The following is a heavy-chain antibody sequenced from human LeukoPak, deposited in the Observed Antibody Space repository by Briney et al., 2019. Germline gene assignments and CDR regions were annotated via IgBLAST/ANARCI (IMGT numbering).Heavy chain of an antibody. CDR2: VYSGGYT. Sequence: PGESLRLSCAASGFSVSNNYMSWVRQAPGKGLEWVSIVYSGGYTHYADSVKGRFTISRDNSKNTLYLQMNSLRAEDTAVYYCARDWELRLWGQGTLVTVSS. J-gene: IGHJ1*01. CDR1: GFSVSNNY. D-gene: IGHD1-26*01. V-gene: IGHV3-53*01. CDR3: ARDWELRL.